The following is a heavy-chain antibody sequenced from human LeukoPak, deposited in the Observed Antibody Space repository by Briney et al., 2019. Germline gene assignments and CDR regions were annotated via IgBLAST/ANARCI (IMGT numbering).Heavy chain of an antibody. D-gene: IGHD6-13*01. CDR3: ASEGAAASVYMDV. V-gene: IGHV3-21*01. CDR2: ISSSSSYI. Sequence: PGGSLRLSCVASGFTFSSYSMNWVRQAPGKGLEWVSSISSSSSYIYYADSVKGRFTISRDNAKNSLYLQMNSLRAEDTAVYYCASEGAAASVYMDVWGKGTTVTVSS. CDR1: GFTFSSYS. J-gene: IGHJ6*03.